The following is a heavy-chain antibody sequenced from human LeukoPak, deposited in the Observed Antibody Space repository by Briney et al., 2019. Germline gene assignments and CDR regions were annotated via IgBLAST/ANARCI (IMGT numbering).Heavy chain of an antibody. J-gene: IGHJ4*02. CDR3: TKDRDCTTTSCPLDY. CDR1: RFTFDDYT. CDR2: ITWDGGTT. D-gene: IGHD2-2*01. V-gene: IGHV3-43*01. Sequence: GGSLRLSCAASRFTFDDYTFHWVRQAPGKGLEWVSLITWDGGTTYYADSVKGRFTISRDNSKNSVYLQMNSLRTEDTALYYCTKDRDCTTTSCPLDYWGQGTLVTVSS.